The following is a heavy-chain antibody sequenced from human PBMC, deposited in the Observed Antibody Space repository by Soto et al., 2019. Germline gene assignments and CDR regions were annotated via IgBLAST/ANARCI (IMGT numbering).Heavy chain of an antibody. D-gene: IGHD4-4*01. CDR1: GYTFTIYY. V-gene: IGHV1-46*03. J-gene: IGHJ4*02. CDR2: INPSGGST. Sequence: GASVKVSCKASGYTFTIYYMHWVRQAPGQGLEWMGIINPSGGSTSYAQKFQGRVTMTRDTSTSTVYMELSSLRSEDTAVYYCASSDPPPTVTTFYWGQGTLVTVSS. CDR3: ASSDPPPTVTTFY.